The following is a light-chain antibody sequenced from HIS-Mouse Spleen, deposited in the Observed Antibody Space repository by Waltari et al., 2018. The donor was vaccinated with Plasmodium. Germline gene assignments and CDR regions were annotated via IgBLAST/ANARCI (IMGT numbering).Light chain of an antibody. Sequence: DVVMTQSPLSLPVTLGQPASISCRSSQSLVQSDGNTYLNWFQQRPGQSPRRLIYKVSDRDSGVPDRVSGSGSGTDFTLKISRVEAEDVGVYYCMQGTHWPLTFGGGTKVEIK. V-gene: IGKV2-30*02. CDR2: KVS. CDR1: QSLVQSDGNTY. J-gene: IGKJ4*01. CDR3: MQGTHWPLT.